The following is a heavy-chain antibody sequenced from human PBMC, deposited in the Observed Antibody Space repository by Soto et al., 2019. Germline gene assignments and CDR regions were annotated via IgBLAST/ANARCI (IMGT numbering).Heavy chain of an antibody. Sequence: QVQLQESGPGLVKPSETLSLTCTVSGGSVSSGSYYWSWIRQPPGKGLEWIGYIYYSGSTNCNPALKSRVTISVDTSKDQCSLKLNSVTAADTAVYYCASYSSGWYDVSYWGQGTLVTVSS. D-gene: IGHD6-19*01. V-gene: IGHV4-61*01. CDR1: GGSVSSGSYY. J-gene: IGHJ4*02. CDR3: ASYSSGWYDVSY. CDR2: IYYSGST.